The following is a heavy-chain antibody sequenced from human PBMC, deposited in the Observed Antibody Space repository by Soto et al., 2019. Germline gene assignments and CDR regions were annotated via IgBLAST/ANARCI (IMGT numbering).Heavy chain of an antibody. CDR3: ARLPYDFWSGYYNYYFDY. V-gene: IGHV4-39*01. D-gene: IGHD3-3*01. J-gene: IGHJ4*02. Sequence: SETLSLTCTVSGGSIISSSSYFFCIREPPWNGLEWIGSIYYSGSTYYNPSLKSRVTISVDTSKNQFSLKLSSVTAADTAVYYCARLPYDFWSGYYNYYFDYWGQGTLVTVSS. CDR2: IYYSGST. CDR1: GGSIISSSSY.